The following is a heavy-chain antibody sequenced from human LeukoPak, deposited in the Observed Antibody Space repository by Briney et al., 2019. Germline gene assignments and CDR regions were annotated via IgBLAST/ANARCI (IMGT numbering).Heavy chain of an antibody. D-gene: IGHD4-17*01. Sequence: SQTLSLTCAISGDSVSSNSAAWNWIRQSPSRGLEWLGRTYYRSKWYNDYAVSVKSRITINPDTSKNQFSLQLNFVTPEDTAVYYCARGTATVTPKTGYYYYYMDVWGKGTTVTVSS. CDR2: TYYRSKWYN. CDR3: ARGTATVTPKTGYYYYYMDV. J-gene: IGHJ6*03. CDR1: GDSVSSNSAA. V-gene: IGHV6-1*01.